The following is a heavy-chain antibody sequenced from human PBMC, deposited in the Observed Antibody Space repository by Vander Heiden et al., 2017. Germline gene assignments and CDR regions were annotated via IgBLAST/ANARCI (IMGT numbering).Heavy chain of an antibody. CDR1: GYTLTDYH. CDR3: AREVHGEDFDY. Sequence: QVQLVQSGAEVKKPGASVTVSCKASGYTLTDYHLHWVRQAPGQGLEWLGCIDPNNIGTNYAQKFQDRVILTRDTSINTAYMEMNKLKSDDTAVYYCAREVHGEDFDYWGQGTLVAVSS. CDR2: IDPNNIGT. D-gene: IGHD1-1*01. V-gene: IGHV1-2*02. J-gene: IGHJ4*02.